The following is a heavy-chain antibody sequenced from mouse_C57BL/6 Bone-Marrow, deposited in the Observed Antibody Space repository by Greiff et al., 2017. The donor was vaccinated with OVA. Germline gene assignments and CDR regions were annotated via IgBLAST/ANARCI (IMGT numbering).Heavy chain of an antibody. D-gene: IGHD1-1*01. CDR2: INPSSGYT. Sequence: VQLQQSGAELAKPGASVKLSCKASGYTFTSYWMHWVKQRPGQGLEWIGYINPSSGYTKYNQKFKDKATLTADKSSSTAYMQLSSLTYEDSAVNYCARVAITTVVAGGYWYFDVWGTGTTVTVSS. J-gene: IGHJ1*03. CDR3: ARVAITTVVAGGYWYFDV. V-gene: IGHV1-7*01. CDR1: GYTFTSYW.